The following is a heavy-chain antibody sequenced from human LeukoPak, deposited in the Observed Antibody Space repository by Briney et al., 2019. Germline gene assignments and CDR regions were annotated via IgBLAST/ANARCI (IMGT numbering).Heavy chain of an antibody. Sequence: PSETLSLTCAVSGVSISSYYWNWMRQSPGKGLEWIGNSHYSGTANYNPSLNSRVTISVDTSKNQFSLKLTSVSAADTAVYYCARWGESANYVVHAFDVWGPGTMVTVSS. CDR1: GVSISSYY. J-gene: IGHJ3*01. D-gene: IGHD4/OR15-4a*01. CDR3: ARWGESANYVVHAFDV. V-gene: IGHV4-59*01. CDR2: SHYSGTA.